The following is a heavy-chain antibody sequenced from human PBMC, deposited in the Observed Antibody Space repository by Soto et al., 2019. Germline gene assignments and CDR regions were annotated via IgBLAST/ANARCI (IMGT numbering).Heavy chain of an antibody. Sequence: PGGSLRLSCVTSGFTFTKYSMNWVRQAPGKGLEWVSYISYSGETKYYADSLKGRYAISRDDAKNSVYLQMNSLRAEDTAVYYCAREKGPGVTIFGVVIFPGYYYGMDVWGQGTTVTVSS. CDR2: ISYSGETK. V-gene: IGHV3-48*01. D-gene: IGHD3-3*01. CDR1: GFTFTKYS. CDR3: AREKGPGVTIFGVVIFPGYYYGMDV. J-gene: IGHJ6*02.